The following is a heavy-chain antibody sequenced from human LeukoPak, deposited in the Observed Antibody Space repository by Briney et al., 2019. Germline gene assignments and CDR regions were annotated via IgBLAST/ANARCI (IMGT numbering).Heavy chain of an antibody. Sequence: PSETLSLTCAVYGGSFSGYYWSWIRQPPGKGLEWIGEINHSGSTNYNPSLKSRVTISVDTSKNQFSLKLSSVTAADTAVYYCARGRHEVSMIVVVMTAVSYYLDVWGKGTTVTVS. V-gene: IGHV4-34*01. D-gene: IGHD3-22*01. CDR1: GGSFSGYY. J-gene: IGHJ6*03. CDR2: INHSGST. CDR3: ARGRHEVSMIVVVMTAVSYYLDV.